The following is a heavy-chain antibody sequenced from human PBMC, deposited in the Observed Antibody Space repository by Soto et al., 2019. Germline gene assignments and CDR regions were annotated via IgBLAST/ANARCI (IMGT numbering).Heavy chain of an antibody. CDR2: ISGSGGST. CDR3: ANSTTARIAVAPRGLFDY. CDR1: GFTFSSYA. V-gene: IGHV3-23*01. J-gene: IGHJ4*02. Sequence: EEQLLESGGGLVQPGGSLRLSCAASGFTFSSYAMTWVRQAPGKGLEWVSVISGSGGSTYYADSVKGRVTISRDNSKNTLYLQMNSLRAEDTAVYYCANSTTARIAVAPRGLFDYWGQGTLVTVSS. D-gene: IGHD6-19*01.